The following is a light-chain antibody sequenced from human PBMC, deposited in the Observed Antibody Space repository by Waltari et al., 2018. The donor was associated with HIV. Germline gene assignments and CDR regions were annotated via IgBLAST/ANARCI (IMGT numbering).Light chain of an antibody. V-gene: IGLV1-40*01. Sequence: QYVLTQPPSVSGAPGQRVTISCTGSSSNIGAGYDVHWYQQPPGTAPKLLIYGNSNRPSGVPDRFSGSKSGTSASLAITGLQAEDEADYYCQSYDSSLSGSVFGGGTKLTVL. CDR2: GNS. J-gene: IGLJ2*01. CDR1: SSNIGAGYD. CDR3: QSYDSSLSGSV.